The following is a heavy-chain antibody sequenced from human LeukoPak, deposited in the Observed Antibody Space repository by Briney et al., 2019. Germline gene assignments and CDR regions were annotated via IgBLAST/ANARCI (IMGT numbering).Heavy chain of an antibody. D-gene: IGHD3-3*01. CDR1: GFTFSSYA. Sequence: PGGSLRLSCAASGFTFSSYAMPWVRQAPGKGLEWVAVIPYDGSNKYYADSVKGRFTISRDNSKNTLYLQMNSLRAEDTAVYYCARPGFWSGPSYWGQGTLVTVSS. CDR3: ARPGFWSGPSY. CDR2: IPYDGSNK. V-gene: IGHV3-30*01. J-gene: IGHJ4*02.